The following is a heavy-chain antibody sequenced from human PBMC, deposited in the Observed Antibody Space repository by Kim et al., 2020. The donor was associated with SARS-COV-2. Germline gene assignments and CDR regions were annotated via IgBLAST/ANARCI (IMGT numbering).Heavy chain of an antibody. CDR1: GFTFSSYS. CDR2: ISSSSSTI. D-gene: IGHD3-3*01. J-gene: IGHJ4*02. Sequence: GGSLRLSCAASGFTFSSYSMNWVRQAPGKGLEWVSYISSSSSTIYYADSVKGRFTISRDNAKNSLYLQMNSLRDEDTAVYYCARDREYYDFWSGYYTYWGQGTLVTVSS. V-gene: IGHV3-48*02. CDR3: ARDREYYDFWSGYYTY.